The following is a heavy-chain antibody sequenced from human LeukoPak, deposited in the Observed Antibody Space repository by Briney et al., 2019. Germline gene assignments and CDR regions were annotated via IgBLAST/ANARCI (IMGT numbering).Heavy chain of an antibody. CDR2: IDHSGST. V-gene: IGHV4-34*01. J-gene: IGHJ5*02. CDR3: ARYGMAAEGIWWFDP. CDR1: GGSLNGYY. D-gene: IGHD6-13*01. Sequence: SETLSLTCAVYGGSLNGYYWSWIRQPPGKRLEWIGEIDHSGSTQFNPSLKSRVTISLDTSKKQFSLKLTSLTAADTAFYYCARYGMAAEGIWWFDPWGQGTLVTVSS.